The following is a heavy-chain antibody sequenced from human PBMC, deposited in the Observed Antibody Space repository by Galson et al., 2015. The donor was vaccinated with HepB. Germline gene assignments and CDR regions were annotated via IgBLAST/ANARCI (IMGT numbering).Heavy chain of an antibody. V-gene: IGHV3-30*18. J-gene: IGHJ4*02. Sequence: SLRLSCAASGFTFSSYGMHWVRQAPGKGLEWVAVISYDGSNKYYADSVKGRFTISRDNPKNTLYLQMNSLRAEDTAVYYCAKASYDSSGPMRGARSGGAFDFWGQGTMVTVSS. CDR2: ISYDGSNK. CDR1: GFTFSSYG. CDR3: AKASYDSSGPMRGARSGGAFDF. D-gene: IGHD3-22*01.